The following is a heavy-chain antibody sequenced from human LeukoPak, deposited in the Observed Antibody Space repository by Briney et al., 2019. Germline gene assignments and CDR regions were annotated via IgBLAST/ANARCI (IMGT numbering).Heavy chain of an antibody. CDR2: MNPNSGNT. V-gene: IGHV1-8*03. Sequence: ASVKVSCKASGYTFTSYDINWVRQATGQGLEWMGWMNPNSGNTGYAQKFQGRVTITRNTSISTAYMELSSLRSEDTAVYYCARLRGYSGYDDFDYWGQGTLVTVSS. J-gene: IGHJ4*02. CDR3: ARLRGYSGYDDFDY. CDR1: GYTFTSYD. D-gene: IGHD5-12*01.